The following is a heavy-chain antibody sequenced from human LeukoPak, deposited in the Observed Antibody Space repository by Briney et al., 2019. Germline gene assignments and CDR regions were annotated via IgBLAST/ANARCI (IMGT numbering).Heavy chain of an antibody. D-gene: IGHD5-24*01. CDR1: GYTFTNHY. J-gene: IGHJ4*02. CDR2: INPSGGST. CDR3: AREIGPIQLHLWGSAFDY. Sequence: ASVKVSCTASGYTFTNHYMHWVRQAPGQGLEWMGIINPSGGSTSYAQKFQGRVTMTRDMSTSTVYMELSSLRSEDTAVYYCAREIGPIQLHLWGSAFDYWGQGTLVTVSS. V-gene: IGHV1-46*01.